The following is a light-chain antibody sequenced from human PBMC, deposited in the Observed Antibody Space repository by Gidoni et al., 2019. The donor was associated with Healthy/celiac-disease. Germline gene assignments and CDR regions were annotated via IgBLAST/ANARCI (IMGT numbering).Light chain of an antibody. V-gene: IGKV1-39*01. CDR3: QQSYSTLFT. Sequence: DIQMTQSPSSLSASVGDRVTIPCRARQSISSYLNWYQQKPGKAPKLLIYAASSLQSGVPSRFSGSVSGTDFTLTISSLQPEDFATYYCQQSYSTLFTFGPGTKVDIK. CDR2: AAS. CDR1: QSISSY. J-gene: IGKJ3*01.